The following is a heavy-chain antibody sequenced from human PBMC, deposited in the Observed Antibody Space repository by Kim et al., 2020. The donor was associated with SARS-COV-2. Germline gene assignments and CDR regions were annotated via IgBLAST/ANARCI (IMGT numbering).Heavy chain of an antibody. Sequence: NFNPSLKSRVSMSGDTAKSQVSLRLGSVTAADTAVYFCAGDYPGPSRPFDVWGQGQLVTVSS. J-gene: IGHJ4*02. D-gene: IGHD3-16*02. V-gene: IGHV4-4*07. CDR3: AGDYPGPSRPFDV.